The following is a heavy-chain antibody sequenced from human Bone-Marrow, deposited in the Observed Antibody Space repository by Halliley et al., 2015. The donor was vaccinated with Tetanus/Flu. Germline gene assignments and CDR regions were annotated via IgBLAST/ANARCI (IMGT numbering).Heavy chain of an antibody. CDR3: TRHPDSTAAVYFYYGMDV. J-gene: IGHJ6*02. CDR1: GFSFSASS. V-gene: IGHV3-73*01. Sequence: QLVQSGGGLVQPGGSLTPSCEASGFSFSASSMHWVRQAPGKGLEWLGRIRRESNSYATEYAASVKGRFIISRDDGKNAAYLQMNNLRLEDTAIYYCTRHPDSTAAVYFYYGMDVWGQGTTVTVSS. D-gene: IGHD2-2*01. CDR2: IRRESNSYAT.